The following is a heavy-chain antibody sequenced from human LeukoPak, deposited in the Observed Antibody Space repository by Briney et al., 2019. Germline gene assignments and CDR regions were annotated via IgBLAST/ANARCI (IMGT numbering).Heavy chain of an antibody. CDR1: GGTFSSYA. CDR3: ARGRYSSGRYGSFDY. CDR2: IIPIFGTA. D-gene: IGHD6-19*01. Sequence: SVKVSCKASGGTFSSYAISWVRQAPGQGLEWMGGIIPIFGTANYAQKFQGRVTITADESTSTAYMELSSLRSEDTAVYYCARGRYSSGRYGSFDYWGQGTLVTVSS. J-gene: IGHJ4*02. V-gene: IGHV1-69*01.